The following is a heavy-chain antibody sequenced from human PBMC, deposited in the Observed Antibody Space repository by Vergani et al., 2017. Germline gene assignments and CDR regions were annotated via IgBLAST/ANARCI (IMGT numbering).Heavy chain of an antibody. CDR2: ISGSGGST. J-gene: IGHJ6*02. V-gene: IGHV3-23*01. Sequence: EVQLLESGGGLVQPGGSLRLSCAASGFTFSSYAMSWVRQAPGKGLEWVSAISGSGGSTYYADSVKGRFTISRDNSKNTLYLQMNSLRPEDTAVYYCATPSYYYYRGMDVWGQGTTVTVSS. CDR1: GFTFSSYA. CDR3: ATPSYYYYRGMDV.